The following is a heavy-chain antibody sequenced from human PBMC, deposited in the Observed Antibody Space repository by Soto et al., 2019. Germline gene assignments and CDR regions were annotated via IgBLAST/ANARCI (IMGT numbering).Heavy chain of an antibody. CDR1: GGSFSGYY. Sequence: QVQLQQWGAGLLKPSETLSLTCAVYGGSFSGYYWSWIRQPPGKGLEWIGQINHSGSTNYNPSLKSRVTISVDTSMNQFSLKLRSVTAADTAVYYCARGLGYYDFWSGSSPDIWGQGTMVTVSS. V-gene: IGHV4-34*01. CDR2: INHSGST. CDR3: ARGLGYYDFWSGSSPDI. D-gene: IGHD3-3*01. J-gene: IGHJ3*02.